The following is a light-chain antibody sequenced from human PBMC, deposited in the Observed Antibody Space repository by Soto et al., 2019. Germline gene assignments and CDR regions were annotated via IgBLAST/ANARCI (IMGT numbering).Light chain of an antibody. Sequence: DIQMTQSPSTLAASVGDRVTITCRASQNINRWLAWYQQKPGKATKVLIYDASSLESGVPSRFSGSGSGTEFTLTSTSLQPDDFATYYCQQYDGNFGPGTKVDFK. CDR1: QNINRW. CDR3: QQYDGN. V-gene: IGKV1-5*01. CDR2: DAS. J-gene: IGKJ3*01.